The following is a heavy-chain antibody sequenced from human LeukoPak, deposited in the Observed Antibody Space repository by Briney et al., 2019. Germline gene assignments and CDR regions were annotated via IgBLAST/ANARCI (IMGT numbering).Heavy chain of an antibody. D-gene: IGHD4-17*01. CDR2: ISYDGSNK. CDR3: AKEIRPNDY. J-gene: IGHJ4*02. CDR1: GFTFSSYG. Sequence: PGGSLRLSCAASGFTFSSYGMHWVRQAPGKGLEWVAVISYDGSNKYYADSVKGRFTISRDNSKNTVYLHMNSLRPDDTAVYYCAKEIRPNDYWGQGTLVTVSS. V-gene: IGHV3-30*18.